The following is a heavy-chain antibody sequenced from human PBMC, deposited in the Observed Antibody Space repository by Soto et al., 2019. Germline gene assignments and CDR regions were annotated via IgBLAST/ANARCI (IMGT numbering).Heavy chain of an antibody. D-gene: IGHD2-15*01. CDR1: GFTFGNYA. V-gene: IGHV3-23*01. Sequence: PGGSLRLSCERSGFTFGNYAISWVRQAPGKGLEWVSSITGIDGSTYYADSVKGRFTISRDNPKNTLYLQMNNLRAEDTAMFYCAKDRGPYCSGGICYPPSWFDPWGQGTQVTVSS. J-gene: IGHJ5*02. CDR3: AKDRGPYCSGGICYPPSWFDP. CDR2: ITGIDGST.